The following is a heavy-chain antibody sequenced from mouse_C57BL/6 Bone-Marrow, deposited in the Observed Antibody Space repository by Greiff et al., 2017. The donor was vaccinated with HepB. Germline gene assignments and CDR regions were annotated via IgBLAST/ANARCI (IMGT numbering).Heavy chain of an antibody. V-gene: IGHV1-72*01. CDR1: GYTFTSYW. J-gene: IGHJ1*03. CDR3: ARGDTTVVAYWYFDV. Sequence: QVQLQQPGAELVKPGASVKLSCKASGYTFTSYWLHWVKQRPGRGLEWIGRIDPNSGGTKYNEKLKSKATLTVDKPSSTAYMQLSSLTSEDSAVYYCARGDTTVVAYWYFDVWGTGTTLTVSS. CDR2: IDPNSGGT. D-gene: IGHD1-1*01.